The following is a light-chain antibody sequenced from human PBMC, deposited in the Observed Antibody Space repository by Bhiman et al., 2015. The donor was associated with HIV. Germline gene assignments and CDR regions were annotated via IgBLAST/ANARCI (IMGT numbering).Light chain of an antibody. J-gene: IGLJ3*02. CDR1: NIGSKS. CDR3: QVWDNPTHHWV. CDR2: YDT. Sequence: SYELTQPPSVSVAPGKTARITCGGNNIGSKSVNWYQQKPGQAPVLVIYYDTDRPSGIPERFSGSNSGNTATLTISSVEGGDEAVYYCQVWDNPTHHWVFGGGTKLTVL. V-gene: IGLV3-21*04.